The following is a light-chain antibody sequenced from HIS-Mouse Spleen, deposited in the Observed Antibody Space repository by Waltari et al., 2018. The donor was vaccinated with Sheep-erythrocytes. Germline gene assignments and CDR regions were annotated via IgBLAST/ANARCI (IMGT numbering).Light chain of an antibody. CDR1: QGISSA. J-gene: IGKJ4*01. Sequence: AIQLTKSPSSLSASVGDRVTINCRASQGISSALAWYQQKPGKAPKLLISDASSLESGVPSRFRGSRSGTDFTLTISRLQPEDFATYYCQQFNSYPLTFGGGTKVEIK. V-gene: IGKV1-13*02. CDR3: QQFNSYPLT. CDR2: DAS.